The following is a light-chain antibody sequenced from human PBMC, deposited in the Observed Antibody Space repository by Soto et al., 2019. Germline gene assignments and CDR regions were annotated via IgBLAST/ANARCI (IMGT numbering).Light chain of an antibody. CDR1: QSISSW. V-gene: IGKV1-5*03. CDR3: QQYNSYSLT. Sequence: IRMPQSPSTLSASVGDRVTITCRASQSISSWLAWYQQKPGKAPKLLIYKASSLESGVPSRFSGSGSGTEFTLTISSLQPDDFATYYCQQYNSYSLTFGQGTKV. CDR2: KAS. J-gene: IGKJ1*01.